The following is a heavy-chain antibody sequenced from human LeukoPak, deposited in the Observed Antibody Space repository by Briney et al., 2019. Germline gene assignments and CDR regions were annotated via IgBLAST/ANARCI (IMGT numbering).Heavy chain of an antibody. CDR2: IYYSGSA. V-gene: IGHV4-39*07. Sequence: PSETLSLTCTVSGDSVNSGAYYWSWIRQSPGKGLEWIGNIYYSGSAYYNPSLKSRVTMSVDTSKNQFSLKLSSVTAADTAVYYCAREGPTAPYFDIWGQGTMVTVSS. J-gene: IGHJ3*02. CDR1: GDSVNSGAYY. CDR3: AREGPTAPYFDI.